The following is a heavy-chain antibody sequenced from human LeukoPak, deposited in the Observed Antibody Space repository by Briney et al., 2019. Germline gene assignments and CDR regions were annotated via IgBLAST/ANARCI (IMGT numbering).Heavy chain of an antibody. Sequence: GASVNDCCKASGYTFTVYYMHWVRQAPGQGVEWMGIINTSGGRTSYAQKFQGRVTRTRDMSKSTVYKELSNLRSEDTAVYYCARGRHYYDSSDYYDEGHGFAIWGEGTMVTVSS. CDR1: GYTFTVYY. V-gene: IGHV1-46*01. CDR2: INTSGGRT. J-gene: IGHJ3*02. D-gene: IGHD3-22*01. CDR3: ARGRHYYDSSDYYDEGHGFAI.